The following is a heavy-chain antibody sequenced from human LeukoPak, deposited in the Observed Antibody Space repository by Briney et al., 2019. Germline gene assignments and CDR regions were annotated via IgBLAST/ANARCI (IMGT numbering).Heavy chain of an antibody. CDR2: LSHAGNT. D-gene: IGHD2-2*01. J-gene: IGHJ4*02. CDR1: GGSISSGGYY. V-gene: IGHV4-39*01. CDR3: ARHNAPRRVGFDF. Sequence: SETLSLTCTVSGGSISSGGYYWSWIRQATGKGLEWVACLSHAGNTWYNPSLESRLSISVDTSKNQFSLKFSSVTAADTALYWCARHNAPRRVGFDFWGQGILVTVSS.